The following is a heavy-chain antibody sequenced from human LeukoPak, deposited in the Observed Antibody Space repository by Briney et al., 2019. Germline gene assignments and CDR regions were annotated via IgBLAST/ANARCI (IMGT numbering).Heavy chain of an antibody. V-gene: IGHV3-23*01. J-gene: IGHJ4*02. CDR2: INGSGGST. Sequence: GGSLRLSCAASGFTFSSYAMSWVRQAPGEGLEWVSAINGSGGSTYYADSVKGRFTISRDNSKTSLYLQMNSLRAEDTAVYYCAKSTYFDTSALDYWGQGTLVTVSS. D-gene: IGHD3-22*01. CDR1: GFTFSSYA. CDR3: AKSTYFDTSALDY.